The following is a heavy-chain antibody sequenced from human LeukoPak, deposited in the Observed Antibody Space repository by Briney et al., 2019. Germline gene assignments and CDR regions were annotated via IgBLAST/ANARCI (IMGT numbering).Heavy chain of an antibody. CDR3: AGGSGGSFTFDY. J-gene: IGHJ4*02. CDR1: GFTFSSYG. V-gene: IGHV3-33*01. CDR2: IWYDGSNK. Sequence: PGGSLRLSCAASGFTFSSYGMHWVRQAPGKGLEWVAVIWYDGSNKYYADSVKGRFTISRDNSKNTLYLQMNSLRAEDTAVYYCAGGSGGSFTFDYWGQGTLVTVSS. D-gene: IGHD2-15*01.